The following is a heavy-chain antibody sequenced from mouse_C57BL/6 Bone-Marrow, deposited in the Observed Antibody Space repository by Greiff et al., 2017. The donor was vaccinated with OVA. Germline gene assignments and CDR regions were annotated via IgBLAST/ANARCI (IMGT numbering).Heavy chain of an antibody. Sequence: VQLVESGAELVRPGASVKLSCKASGYTFTDYYINWVKQRPGQGLEWIARIYPGSGNTYYNEKFKGKATLTAEKSSSTAYMQLSSLTSEDSAVYFCATYYGSSIYYYAMDYWGQGTSVTVSS. V-gene: IGHV1-76*01. J-gene: IGHJ4*01. D-gene: IGHD1-1*01. CDR3: ATYYGSSIYYYAMDY. CDR2: IYPGSGNT. CDR1: GYTFTDYY.